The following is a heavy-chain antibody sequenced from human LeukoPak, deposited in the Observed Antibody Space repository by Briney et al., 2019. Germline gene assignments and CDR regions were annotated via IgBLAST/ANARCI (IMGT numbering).Heavy chain of an antibody. CDR1: GYTFTSYG. CDR3: ARTHYDILTGYYGYSYFDY. J-gene: IGHJ4*02. V-gene: IGHV1-18*01. D-gene: IGHD3-9*01. CDR2: ISAYIGNT. Sequence: ASVKVSCKASGYTFTSYGISWVRQAPGQGFEWMGWISAYIGNTNYAQKLQGRVTMTTDTSTSTAYMELRSLRSDDTAVYYCARTHYDILTGYYGYSYFDYWGQGTLVTVSS.